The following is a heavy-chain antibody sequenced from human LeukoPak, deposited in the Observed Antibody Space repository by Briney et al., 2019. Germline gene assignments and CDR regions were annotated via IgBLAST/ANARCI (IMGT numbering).Heavy chain of an antibody. Sequence: SGTLSLTCTVSGDSIRSYYWSWIRQPAGKGLEWIGLIYTSGSTNYNPSLKSRFTMSVDTSKNQFSLKLSSVTAADTAVYYCARVKGGAIDVWGQGTLVTVSS. V-gene: IGHV4-4*07. CDR3: ARVKGGAIDV. J-gene: IGHJ4*02. CDR1: GDSIRSYY. D-gene: IGHD3-16*01. CDR2: IYTSGST.